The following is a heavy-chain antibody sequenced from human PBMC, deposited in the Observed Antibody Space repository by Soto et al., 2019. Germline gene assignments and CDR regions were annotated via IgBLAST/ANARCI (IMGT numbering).Heavy chain of an antibody. D-gene: IGHD3-16*01. CDR1: NYSISSGYY. CDR3: ARVAFGPIDY. J-gene: IGHJ4*02. Sequence: SETLSLTCTVSNYSISSGYYWGWIRQSPGEGLEWIVSMYHSGITYYNPSLKSRVTISIDTSKNQFSLKLTSVTSADTAVYFCARVAFGPIDYWGQGTLVTVSS. V-gene: IGHV4-38-2*02. CDR2: MYHSGIT.